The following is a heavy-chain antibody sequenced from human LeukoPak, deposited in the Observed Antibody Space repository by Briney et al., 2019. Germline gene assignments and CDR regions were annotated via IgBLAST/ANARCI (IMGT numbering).Heavy chain of an antibody. D-gene: IGHD6-19*01. CDR1: GFTFVDYA. CDR2: ISWDGKTS. J-gene: IGHJ4*02. V-gene: IGHV3-43D*03. CDR3: AKDTTSRIAVAEF. Sequence: GGSLRLSCAASGFTFVDYAMHWVRQAPGKGLEWVSLISWDGKTSYYADSVKGRFTISRDNAKNSLYLQMNSLRAEDTALYYCAKDTTSRIAVAEFWGQGTLVTVSS.